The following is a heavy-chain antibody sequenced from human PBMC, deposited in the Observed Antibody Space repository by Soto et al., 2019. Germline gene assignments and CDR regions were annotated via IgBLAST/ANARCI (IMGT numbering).Heavy chain of an antibody. CDR3: AKGSANFSPYYFDY. Sequence: PGGSLRLSCAASGFTFSNYAMSWVRQAPGKGLEWISAISGSGGSTFHADSVKGRFTISRDNSKTMLFMQMNSLRLEDTAVYYCAKGSANFSPYYFDYWGRGTLVTVSS. J-gene: IGHJ4*02. CDR1: GFTFSNYA. V-gene: IGHV3-23*01. CDR2: ISGSGGST.